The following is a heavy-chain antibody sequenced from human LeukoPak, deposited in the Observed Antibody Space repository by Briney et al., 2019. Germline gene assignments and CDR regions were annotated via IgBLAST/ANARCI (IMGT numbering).Heavy chain of an antibody. D-gene: IGHD3-22*01. J-gene: IGHJ4*02. Sequence: GGSLRLSCAASGFTFSSYSMNWVRQAPGKGLEWVSSISSSSSYIYYADSVKGRSTISRDNAKNSLYLQMNSLRAEGTAVYYCARKGDYYDSSGSRGYYFDYWGQGTLVTVSS. CDR1: GFTFSSYS. CDR2: ISSSSSYI. V-gene: IGHV3-21*01. CDR3: ARKGDYYDSSGSRGYYFDY.